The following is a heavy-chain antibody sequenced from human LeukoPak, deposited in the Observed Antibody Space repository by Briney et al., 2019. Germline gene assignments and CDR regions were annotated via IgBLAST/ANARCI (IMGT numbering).Heavy chain of an antibody. CDR3: ARARDTTSGSNWFDP. CDR1: GGSISSYY. V-gene: IGHV4-59*12. CDR2: IYHSGTT. Sequence: SETLSLTCTVSGGSISSYYWSWIRQPPGKGLEWIGYIYHSGTTYYNPSLKSRVTISIDRSKNQFSLKLSSVTAADTAVYYCARARDTTSGSNWFDPWGQGTLVTVSS. J-gene: IGHJ5*02. D-gene: IGHD1-26*01.